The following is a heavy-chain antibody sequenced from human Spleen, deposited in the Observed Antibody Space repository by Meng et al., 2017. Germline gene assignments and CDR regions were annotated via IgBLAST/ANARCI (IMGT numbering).Heavy chain of an antibody. CDR2: ISSSSYI. J-gene: IGHJ4*02. Sequence: GESLKISCAASGFTFSSYSMNWVRQAPGKGLEWVSSISSSSYIYYADSVKGRFTISRDNAKNSLYLQMNSLRAEDTAVYYCAGGPQLWLPLDYWGQGTLVTVSS. V-gene: IGHV3-21*01. D-gene: IGHD5-18*01. CDR3: AGGPQLWLPLDY. CDR1: GFTFSSYS.